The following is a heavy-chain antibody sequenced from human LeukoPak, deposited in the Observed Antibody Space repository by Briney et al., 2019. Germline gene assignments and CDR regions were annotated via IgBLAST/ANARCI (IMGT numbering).Heavy chain of an antibody. CDR3: ARQSTMAQDYYMDV. Sequence: SETLSLACTVSGGSISSYYWSWIRQPPGKGLEWIGYIYYSGSTNYNPSLKSRVTISVDTSKNQFSLKLSSVTAADTAVYYCARQSTMAQDYYMDVWGKGTTVTVSS. V-gene: IGHV4-59*01. J-gene: IGHJ6*03. D-gene: IGHD5/OR15-5a*01. CDR1: GGSISSYY. CDR2: IYYSGST.